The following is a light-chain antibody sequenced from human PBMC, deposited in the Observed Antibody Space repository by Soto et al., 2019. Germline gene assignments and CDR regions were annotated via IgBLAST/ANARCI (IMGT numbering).Light chain of an antibody. CDR1: RDISSW. CDR3: QQANSFPHT. CDR2: AAS. V-gene: IGKV1-12*01. Sequence: DIQMTQSPSSVSASVGDRVTITCRASRDISSWLAWYQQKPGKAPKLLISAASSLQSGVPSRFSGSGSGTDFTLTIRSLQPEDFATYFCQQANSFPHTFGQGTKVEIK. J-gene: IGKJ2*01.